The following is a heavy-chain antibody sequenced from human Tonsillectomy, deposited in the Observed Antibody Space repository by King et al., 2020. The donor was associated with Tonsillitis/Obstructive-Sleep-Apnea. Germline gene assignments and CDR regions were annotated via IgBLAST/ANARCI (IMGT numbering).Heavy chain of an antibody. CDR2: ISSNGGTT. CDR3: VKGTSGEFYYYYMDV. D-gene: IGHD3-10*01. CDR1: GFTFSSYA. V-gene: IGHV3-64D*06. J-gene: IGHJ6*03. Sequence: VQLVESGGGLVQPGGSLRLSCSASGFTFSSYAMHWVRQAPGKGLEYVAAISSNGGTTYYADSVKGRFTISRDNSKNTLYLQMSRLRAEETAVYYCVKGTSGEFYYYYMDVWGKGTTVTVSS.